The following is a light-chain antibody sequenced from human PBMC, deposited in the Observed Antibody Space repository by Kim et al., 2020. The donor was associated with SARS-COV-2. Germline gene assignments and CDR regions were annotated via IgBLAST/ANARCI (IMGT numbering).Light chain of an antibody. J-gene: IGLJ2*01. CDR3: QAWDSSNVV. Sequence: ASPGQTASITCSGDKLGDKYACWYQQKPGQSPVLVIYQDSKRPSGIPERFSGSNSGNTATLTISGTQAMDEADYYCQAWDSSNVVFGGGTQLTVL. CDR2: QDS. V-gene: IGLV3-1*01. CDR1: KLGDKY.